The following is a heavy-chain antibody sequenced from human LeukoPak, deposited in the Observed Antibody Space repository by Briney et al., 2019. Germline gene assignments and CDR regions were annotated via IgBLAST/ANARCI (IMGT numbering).Heavy chain of an antibody. CDR1: GGTSSSYA. CDR2: IIPIFGTA. J-gene: IGHJ4*02. V-gene: IGHV1-69*13. D-gene: IGHD2-2*01. CDR3: ARVVPAAKRPFDY. Sequence: SVKVSCKASGGTSSSYAISWVRQAPGQGLEWMGGIIPIFGTANYAQKFQGRVTITADESTSTAYMELSSLRSEDTAVYYCARVVPAAKRPFDYWGQGTLVTVSS.